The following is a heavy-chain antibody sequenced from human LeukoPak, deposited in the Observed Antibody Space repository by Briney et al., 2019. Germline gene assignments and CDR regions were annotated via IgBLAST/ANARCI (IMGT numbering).Heavy chain of an antibody. V-gene: IGHV4-34*01. CDR1: GGSFSGYY. Sequence: PSETLSLTCAVYGGSFSGYYWSWIRQPPGKGLEWIGEINHSGSTNYNPSLKSRVTISVDTSKNQFSLKLSSVTAADTAVYYCARGEYSLLLSPFDYWGQGTLVTVSS. CDR3: ARGEYSLLLSPFDY. CDR2: INHSGST. D-gene: IGHD2-21*02. J-gene: IGHJ4*02.